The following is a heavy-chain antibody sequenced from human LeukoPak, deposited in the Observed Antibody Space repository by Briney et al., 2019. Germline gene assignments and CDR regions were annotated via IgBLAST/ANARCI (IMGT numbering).Heavy chain of an antibody. CDR2: INPNSGGT. D-gene: IGHD2-15*01. CDR1: GYTFTGYY. CDR3: ARESRDKGDAFDI. J-gene: IGHJ3*02. Sequence: ASVKLSCKASGYTFTGYYMHWVRQAPGQGLEWMGLINPNSGGTNYAQKFQGRVTMTRDTSISTAYMELSRLRSDDTAVYYCARESRDKGDAFDIWGQGTMVTVSS. V-gene: IGHV1-2*02.